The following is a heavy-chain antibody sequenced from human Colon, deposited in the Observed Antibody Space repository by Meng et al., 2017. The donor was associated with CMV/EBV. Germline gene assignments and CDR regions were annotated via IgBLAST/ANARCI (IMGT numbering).Heavy chain of an antibody. V-gene: IGHV3-48*03. J-gene: IGHJ6*02. Sequence: GGSLRLSCVGAQFSFNDYEMNWVRQAPGRGLEWISCISGSGSLIYYADSVRGRFTISRDNAKNSLYLQMNSLRAEDTAVYYCARRKLLPPWTYYGMDVWGQGTTVTVSS. CDR1: QFSFNDYE. D-gene: IGHD2-15*01. CDR3: ARRKLLPPWTYYGMDV. CDR2: ISGSGSLI.